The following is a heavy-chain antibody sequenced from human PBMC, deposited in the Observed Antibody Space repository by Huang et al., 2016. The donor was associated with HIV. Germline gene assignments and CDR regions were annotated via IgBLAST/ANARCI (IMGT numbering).Heavy chain of an antibody. CDR3: AAQWELRGGVDF. D-gene: IGHD1-26*01. CDR2: IYSDDST. CDR1: GFTVSSNY. J-gene: IGHJ4*02. Sequence: EVQLVESGGGLIQPGGSLRLSCAASGFTVSSNYMSWVRQETGKGLEWVSVIYSDDSTYFADYVKGRFTIPRDNSKNTLYLQMNSLRAEDTAVFYCAAQWELRGGVDFWGQGTLVTVSS. V-gene: IGHV3-53*01.